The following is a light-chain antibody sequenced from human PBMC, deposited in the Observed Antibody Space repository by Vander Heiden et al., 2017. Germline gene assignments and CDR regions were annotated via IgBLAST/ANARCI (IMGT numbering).Light chain of an antibody. V-gene: IGLV3-1*01. CDR1: NLGDKF. CDR3: QAWDSSVLYV. Sequence: SYELTQPPSLSVPPGQAPTITCPGKNLGDKFVSWYQHKSGQSPVLVMYQDRRRPSGIPDRFAASHSGDTATLTIGDIQAMDEADYYCQAWDSSVLYVFGSGTKVTVL. CDR2: QDR. J-gene: IGLJ1*01.